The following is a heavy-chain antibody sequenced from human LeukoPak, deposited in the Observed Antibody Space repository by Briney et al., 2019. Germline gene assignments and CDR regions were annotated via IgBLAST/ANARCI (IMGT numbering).Heavy chain of an antibody. D-gene: IGHD2-21*02. CDR1: GFTFSSYA. CDR2: ISGSGGST. J-gene: IGHJ5*02. CDR3: ASCLVVTAIPNWFDR. V-gene: IGHV3-23*01. Sequence: GGSLRLSCAASGFTFSSYAMNWVRQAPGKGLEWVSAISGSGGSTYYADSVKGRFTISRDNSKNTLYLQMNSLRADDTAVYYCASCLVVTAIPNWFDRWGQGTLVTVSS.